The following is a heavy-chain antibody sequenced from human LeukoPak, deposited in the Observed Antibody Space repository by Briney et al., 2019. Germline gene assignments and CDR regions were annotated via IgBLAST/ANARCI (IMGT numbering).Heavy chain of an antibody. V-gene: IGHV4-38-2*02. CDR2: IYHSGST. Sequence: SETLSLTCTVSGYSISSGYYWGWIRQPPGKGLEWIGSIYHSGSTYYNPSLKSRVTISVDTSKNQFSLKLSSVTAADTAVYYCARELRNFDYWGQGTLVTVSS. CDR3: ARELRNFDY. CDR1: GYSISSGYY. D-gene: IGHD4-17*01. J-gene: IGHJ4*02.